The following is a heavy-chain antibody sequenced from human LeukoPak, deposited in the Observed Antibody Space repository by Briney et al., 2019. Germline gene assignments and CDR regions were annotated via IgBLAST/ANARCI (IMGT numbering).Heavy chain of an antibody. CDR3: ARDWALFPGAVDVTGTTGIDDY. Sequence: GGSLRLSCAASGFTFSDYYMSWIRQAPGKGLEWVSYISSSGSTIYYADSVKGRFTISRDNAKNSLYLQMNSLRAEDTAVYYCARDWALFPGAVDVTGTTGIDDYWGQGTLVTVSS. J-gene: IGHJ4*02. V-gene: IGHV3-11*04. CDR2: ISSSGSTI. D-gene: IGHD1-20*01. CDR1: GFTFSDYY.